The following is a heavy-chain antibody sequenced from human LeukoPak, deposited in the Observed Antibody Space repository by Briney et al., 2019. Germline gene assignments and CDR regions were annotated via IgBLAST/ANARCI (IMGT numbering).Heavy chain of an antibody. Sequence: GGSLRLSCAASGFTFSSYSMNWVRQAPGKGLEWVSPISSSSSYIYYADSVKGRFTISRDNAKNSLYLQMNSLRAEDTAVYYCARIGDYGDSSYYFDYWGQGTLVTVSS. CDR3: ARIGDYGDSSYYFDY. J-gene: IGHJ4*02. V-gene: IGHV3-21*01. CDR2: ISSSSSYI. D-gene: IGHD4-17*01. CDR1: GFTFSSYS.